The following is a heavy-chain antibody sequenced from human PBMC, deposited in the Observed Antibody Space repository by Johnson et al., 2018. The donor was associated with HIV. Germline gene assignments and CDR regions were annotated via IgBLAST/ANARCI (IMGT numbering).Heavy chain of an antibody. D-gene: IGHD2-21*01. V-gene: IGHV3-30*04. J-gene: IGHJ3*02. CDR2: ISYDGSNK. CDR3: ARVTRDCGGDCYLDAFDI. CDR1: GFTFSSYA. Sequence: VQLVESGGGVVQPGRSLRLSCAASGFTFSSYAMHWVRQAPGKGLEWVAVISYDGSNKYYADSVKGRFTISRDISKNTLYLQMNSLRTEDTAVYYCARVTRDCGGDCYLDAFDIWGQGTMVTVSS.